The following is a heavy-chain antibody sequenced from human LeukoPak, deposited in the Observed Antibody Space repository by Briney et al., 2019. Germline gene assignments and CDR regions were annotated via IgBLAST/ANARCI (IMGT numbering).Heavy chain of an antibody. CDR1: GFTFSSYS. J-gene: IGHJ5*02. CDR2: ISSSSSYI. D-gene: IGHD2-2*01. Sequence: GGSLRLSCAASGFTFSSYSMNWVRQAPGKGLEWVSSISSSSSYIYYADSVKGRFTISRDNAKNSLYLQMNSLRAEDTAVYYCARDRLVPAASRWFDPWGQGTLVTVSS. V-gene: IGHV3-21*01. CDR3: ARDRLVPAASRWFDP.